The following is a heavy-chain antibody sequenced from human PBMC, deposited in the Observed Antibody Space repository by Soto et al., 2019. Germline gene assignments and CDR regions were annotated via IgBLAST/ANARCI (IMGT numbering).Heavy chain of an antibody. Sequence: SETLSLTCTVSGGSISSGGYYWSWIRQHPGKGLEWIGYIYYSGSTYYNPSLKSRVTISVDTSKNQFSLKLSSVTAADTAVYYCAREPLKGAVAGDYYYYGMDVWGQGTTVTVSS. V-gene: IGHV4-31*03. CDR1: GGSISSGGYY. J-gene: IGHJ6*02. CDR2: IYYSGST. CDR3: AREPLKGAVAGDYYYYGMDV. D-gene: IGHD6-19*01.